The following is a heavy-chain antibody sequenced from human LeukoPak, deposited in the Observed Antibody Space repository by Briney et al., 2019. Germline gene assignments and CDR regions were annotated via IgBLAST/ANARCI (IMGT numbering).Heavy chain of an antibody. V-gene: IGHV3-48*03. Sequence: QPGGSLRLSCAASGFTLRSYEMNWVRQAPGKGLEWVSYISSSGSTIYFADSVKGRFTISRDNAKNSLYLQMNSLRVEDTAVYYCARADMAVVPAFDYWGQGTPVTVSS. J-gene: IGHJ4*02. CDR2: ISSSGSTI. CDR1: GFTLRSYE. D-gene: IGHD6-19*01. CDR3: ARADMAVVPAFDY.